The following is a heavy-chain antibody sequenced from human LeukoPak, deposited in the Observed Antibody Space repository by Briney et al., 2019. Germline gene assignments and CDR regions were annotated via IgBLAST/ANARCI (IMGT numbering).Heavy chain of an antibody. CDR2: ISGSGGST. D-gene: IGHD6-19*01. V-gene: IGHV3-23*01. J-gene: IGHJ4*02. CDR3: AKDRHVAGFFDY. Sequence: GGSLRLSCAASGFTFSSYAMSGVRQAPGKGLEWVSAISGSGGSTYYADSVKGRFTISRDNSKNTLYLQMNSLRAEDTAVYYCAKDRHVAGFFDYWGQGTLVTVSS. CDR1: GFTFSSYA.